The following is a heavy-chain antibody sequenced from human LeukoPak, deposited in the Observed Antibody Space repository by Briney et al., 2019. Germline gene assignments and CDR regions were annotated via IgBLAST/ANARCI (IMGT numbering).Heavy chain of an antibody. Sequence: PGGSLRLSCAASGFTFSSYSMNWVRQAPGKGLEWVSYISSSSSTIYYADSVKGRFTISRDNAKNSLYLQMNSLRAEDTAVYYCARVAQTTVWLDGMDVWGQGTTVTVSS. CDR1: GFTFSSYS. CDR3: ARVAQTTVWLDGMDV. CDR2: ISSSSSTI. V-gene: IGHV3-48*04. J-gene: IGHJ6*02. D-gene: IGHD4-17*01.